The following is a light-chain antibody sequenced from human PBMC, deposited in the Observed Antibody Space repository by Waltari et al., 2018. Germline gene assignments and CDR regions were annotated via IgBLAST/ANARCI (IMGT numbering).Light chain of an antibody. V-gene: IGLV3-21*04. J-gene: IGLJ1*01. CDR2: YDR. CDR1: NIGTYS. CDR3: HVWHPHVDPGV. Sequence: SYVATQPPSVSVAPGATATITCGGDNIGTYSVPWYQQKAGQAPVLVIFYDRDRPSGIPDRFSGSNSGNTATLTISRVEAGDEARYYCHVWHPHVDPGVFGTGTEVTVL.